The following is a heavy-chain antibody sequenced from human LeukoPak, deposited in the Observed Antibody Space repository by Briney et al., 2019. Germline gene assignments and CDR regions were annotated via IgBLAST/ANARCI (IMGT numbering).Heavy chain of an antibody. V-gene: IGHV4-39*07. CDR2: IYYSGTT. CDR1: GGSISCSPYG. Sequence: AETLSLTCTVSGGSISCSPYGWGWRRQPPGKGLEEIGSIYYSGTTHHHPSLERRVTISVDTSKNQFSLKLASVTAADTAIYYCAKGAGGFSYYNWFDPWGKGPLVTVST. D-gene: IGHD5-18*01. J-gene: IGHJ5*02. CDR3: AKGAGGFSYYNWFDP.